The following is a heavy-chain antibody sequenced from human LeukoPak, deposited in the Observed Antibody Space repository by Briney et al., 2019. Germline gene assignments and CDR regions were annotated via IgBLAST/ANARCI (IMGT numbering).Heavy chain of an antibody. J-gene: IGHJ4*02. Sequence: PSENLSLTCTVSGTSISGHYWGWIRQPPGKGLEWIGYIHYSGRTDYNPSLKSRVTLSLGTSKKQFSLNLRSVSAADTAVYYCVRENYFDKWGPGTLVTVSS. CDR3: VRENYFDK. V-gene: IGHV4-59*11. CDR2: IHYSGRT. CDR1: GTSISGHY.